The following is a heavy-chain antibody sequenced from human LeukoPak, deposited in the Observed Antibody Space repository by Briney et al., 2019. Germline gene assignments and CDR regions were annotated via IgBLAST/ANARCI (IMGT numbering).Heavy chain of an antibody. CDR3: ARVGVVGSGSYYLRY. CDR2: INPNSGGT. CDR1: GYTFTGYY. Sequence: GASVKVSCKASGYTFTGYYMHWVRQAPGQGLEWMGRINPNSGGTNYAQKFQGRVTMTRDTSISTAYMELSRLRSDDTAVYYCARVGVVGSGSYYLRYWGQGTLVTVSS. V-gene: IGHV1-2*02. J-gene: IGHJ4*02. D-gene: IGHD3-10*01.